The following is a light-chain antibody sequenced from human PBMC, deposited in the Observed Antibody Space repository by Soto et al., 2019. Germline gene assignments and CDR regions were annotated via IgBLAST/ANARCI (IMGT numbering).Light chain of an antibody. J-gene: IGKJ4*01. Sequence: EIVLTQSPATLSLSPGERATLSCRASQSVSRYLAWYQQKPGQAPRLLIYDASNRATGIPARFSGSGSGTDFNLTISSLEPEEFAVYYCQQRSDWPSTFGGGTKVQIK. CDR3: QQRSDWPST. CDR1: QSVSRY. V-gene: IGKV3-11*01. CDR2: DAS.